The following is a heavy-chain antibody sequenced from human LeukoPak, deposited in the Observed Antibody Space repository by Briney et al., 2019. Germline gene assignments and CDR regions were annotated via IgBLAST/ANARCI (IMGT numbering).Heavy chain of an antibody. J-gene: IGHJ5*02. CDR1: GYTFTGYY. CDR2: INPNSGGT. V-gene: IGHV1-2*02. CDR3: ARQRRDGYKDWFDP. Sequence: ASVKVSCKASGYTFTGYYMHWGRQAPGQGLEWMGWINPNSGGTNYAQKFQGKVTMTRDTSISTAYMELSRLRSDDTAVYYWARQRRDGYKDWFDPWGQGTLVTVSS. D-gene: IGHD5-24*01.